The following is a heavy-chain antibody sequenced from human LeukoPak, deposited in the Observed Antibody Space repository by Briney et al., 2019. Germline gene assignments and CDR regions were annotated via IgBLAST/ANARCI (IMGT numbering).Heavy chain of an antibody. CDR3: ARGGYYGSGNDFRFDP. J-gene: IGHJ5*02. V-gene: IGHV4-59*01. D-gene: IGHD3-10*01. CDR1: GGSITNYY. CDR2: IYYSGST. Sequence: SETLSLTCTVSGGSITNYYWSWIRQPPGKGLEWIGYIYYSGSTNYKPSVKSRVTISVDTSKNQFSLKLSSVTAADTAVYYCARGGYYGSGNDFRFDPWGQGTLVTVSS.